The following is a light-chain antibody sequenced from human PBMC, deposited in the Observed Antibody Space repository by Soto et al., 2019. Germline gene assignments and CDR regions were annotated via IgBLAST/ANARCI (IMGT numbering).Light chain of an antibody. CDR1: QSIGYW. V-gene: IGKV1-5*03. J-gene: IGKJ1*01. Sequence: DIHMTQSPSSLAASVGDRVTITCRASQSIGYWLAWYQQKPGKAPKPLIYMASSLESGVPSRFSGSGSGTDFTLTIRSLQPEDFVTYYCQQTSNTPWTFGQGTKVDIK. CDR3: QQTSNTPWT. CDR2: MAS.